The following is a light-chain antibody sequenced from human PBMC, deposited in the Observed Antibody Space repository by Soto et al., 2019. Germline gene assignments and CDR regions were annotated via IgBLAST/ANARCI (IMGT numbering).Light chain of an antibody. Sequence: DFVVTQSPDSLPVSLGERATINCKSSQSVLYSSDNKNYLAWYQQKPGQPPKLLIYWASTRESGVPDRFSGSGSGTDFTLTINSLQAEDVAVYYCQQYYSTPLTFGGGPKVEIQ. V-gene: IGKV4-1*01. CDR2: WAS. CDR1: QSVLYSSDNKNY. J-gene: IGKJ4*01. CDR3: QQYYSTPLT.